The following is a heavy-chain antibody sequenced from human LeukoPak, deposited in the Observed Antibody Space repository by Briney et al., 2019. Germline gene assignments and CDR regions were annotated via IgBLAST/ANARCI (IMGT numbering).Heavy chain of an antibody. D-gene: IGHD3-3*01. J-gene: IGHJ4*02. CDR1: GYTFTSYD. CDR3: ARAKRRITIFGVVIMTHFDY. V-gene: IGHV1-8*01. CDR2: MNPNSGNT. Sequence: ASVKVSCTASGYTFTSYDINWVRQATGQGLEWMGWMNPNSGNTGYAQKFQGRVTMTRNTSISTAYMELSSLRSEDTAVYYCARAKRRITIFGVVIMTHFDYWGQGTLVTVSS.